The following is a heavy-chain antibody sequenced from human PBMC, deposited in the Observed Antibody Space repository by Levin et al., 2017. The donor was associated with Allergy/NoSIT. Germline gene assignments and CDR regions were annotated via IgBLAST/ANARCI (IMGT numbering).Heavy chain of an antibody. CDR1: GFTFSDYY. Sequence: KTGGSLRLSCAASGFTFSDYYMSWIRQAPGKGLEWVSYISSSSSYTNYADSVKGRFTISRDNAKNSLYLQMNSLRAEDTAVYYCARDGRGTMVRGVISSYYGLGYWGQGTLVTVSS. V-gene: IGHV3-11*05. J-gene: IGHJ4*02. CDR2: ISSSSSYT. CDR3: ARDGRGTMVRGVISSYYGLGY. D-gene: IGHD3-10*01.